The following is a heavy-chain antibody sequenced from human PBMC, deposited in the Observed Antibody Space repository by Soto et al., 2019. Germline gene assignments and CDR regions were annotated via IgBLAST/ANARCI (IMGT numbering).Heavy chain of an antibody. V-gene: IGHV5-51*01. Sequence: GESLKISCKGSGYSFTTFWIGWVRQMPGKGLEWMGIIYPGDSDTRYSPSFQVQVTIAADNSINTAYLQWSSLKASDTAMYYCARATTAYVSDYWGQGTLVTVSS. CDR1: GYSFTTFW. J-gene: IGHJ4*02. CDR2: IYPGDSDT. D-gene: IGHD1-7*01. CDR3: ARATTAYVSDY.